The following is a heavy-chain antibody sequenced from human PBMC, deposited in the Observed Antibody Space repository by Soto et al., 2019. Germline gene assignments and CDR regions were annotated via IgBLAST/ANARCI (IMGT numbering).Heavy chain of an antibody. CDR2: ISSSSSTI. J-gene: IGHJ2*01. Sequence: EVQLVESGGGLVQPGGSLRLSCAASGFTFSSYSMNWVRQAPGKGLEWVSYISSSSSTIYYADSVKGRFTISRDNAKNSLYMQMNSLKAEDTAVFYCARDRGRPDYHYWYFDLWGRGTLVTVSS. D-gene: IGHD3-16*01. V-gene: IGHV3-48*01. CDR1: GFTFSSYS. CDR3: ARDRGRPDYHYWYFDL.